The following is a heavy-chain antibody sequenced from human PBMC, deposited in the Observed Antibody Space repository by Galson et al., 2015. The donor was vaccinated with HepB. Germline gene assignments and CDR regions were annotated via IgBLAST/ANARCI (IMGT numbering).Heavy chain of an antibody. CDR2: IKSKTDGGTT. CDR3: TFTVPHPESYYYGMDV. J-gene: IGHJ6*02. D-gene: IGHD4-17*01. CDR1: GFTFSNAW. Sequence: SLRLSCAASGFTFSNAWMSWVRQAPGKGLEWVGRIKSKTDGGTTDYAAPVKGRFTISRDDSKNTLYLQMNSLKTEDTAVYYCTFTVPHPESYYYGMDVWGQGTTVTVSS. V-gene: IGHV3-15*01.